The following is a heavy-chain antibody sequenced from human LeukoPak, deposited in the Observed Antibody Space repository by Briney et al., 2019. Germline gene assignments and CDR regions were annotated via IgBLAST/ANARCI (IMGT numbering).Heavy chain of an antibody. CDR2: INHSGST. V-gene: IGHV4-34*01. CDR3: AREGGESWFDP. D-gene: IGHD5-24*01. J-gene: IGHJ5*02. CDR1: GGSFSGCY. Sequence: SETLSLTCAVYGGSFSGCYWSWIRQPPGKGLEWIGEINHSGSTNYNPSLKSRVTISVDTSKNQFSLKLSSVTAADTAVYYCAREGGESWFDPWGQGTLVTVSS.